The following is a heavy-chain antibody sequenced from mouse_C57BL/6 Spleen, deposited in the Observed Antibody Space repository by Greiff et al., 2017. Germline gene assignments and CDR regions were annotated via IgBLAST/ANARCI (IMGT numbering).Heavy chain of an antibody. Sequence: QVQLQQSGAELVKPGASVKMSCKASGYTFTSYWITWVKQRPGQGLEWIGDIYPGSGSTNYNEKFKSKATLTVDTSSSTAYMQLSSLTSEDSAVYYCARSGGLGRGAMDYWGQGTSVTVSS. D-gene: IGHD4-1*01. J-gene: IGHJ4*01. CDR3: ARSGGLGRGAMDY. V-gene: IGHV1-55*01. CDR1: GYTFTSYW. CDR2: IYPGSGST.